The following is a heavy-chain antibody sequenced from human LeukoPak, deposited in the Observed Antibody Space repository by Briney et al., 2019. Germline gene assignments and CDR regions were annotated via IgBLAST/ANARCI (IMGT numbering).Heavy chain of an antibody. CDR2: VSAANNP. J-gene: IGHJ4*02. CDR3: AMSVEMPPIPSFDY. D-gene: IGHD5-24*01. Sequence: ASVKVSCKTSGYIFTPHHIHWMRQAPGQGLELLGWVSAANNPEYSQKFQGRVVITRDASATTSYLELNSPRSEDTAVYYCAMSVEMPPIPSFDYWGQGTLVTVSS. V-gene: IGHV1-3*01. CDR1: GYIFTPHH.